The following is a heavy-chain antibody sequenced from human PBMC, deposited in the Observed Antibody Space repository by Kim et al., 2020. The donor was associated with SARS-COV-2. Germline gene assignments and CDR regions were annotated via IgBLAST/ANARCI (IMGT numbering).Heavy chain of an antibody. V-gene: IGHV1-46*01. J-gene: IGHJ4*02. CDR3: ACSSSWAPFDY. Sequence: TTYAQKFQGRVTMTRDTSTSTVNMELSSLRSEDTAVYYCACSSSWAPFDYWGQGTLVTVSS. D-gene: IGHD6-13*01. CDR2: T.